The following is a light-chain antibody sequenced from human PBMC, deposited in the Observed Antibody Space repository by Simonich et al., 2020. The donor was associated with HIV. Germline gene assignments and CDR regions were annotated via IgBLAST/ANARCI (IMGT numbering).Light chain of an antibody. CDR2: GNS. V-gene: IGLV1-40*01. CDR1: SSNIRAGYD. J-gene: IGLJ3*02. CDR3: QSFDSSLSGWV. Sequence: QSVLTQPPSVSGAPGQRVTISCPGSSSNIRAGYDVHWYQQLPGTAPKLLIYGNSNRPSGVPDRFSGSKSGTSASLAITGRQAEDETDYYCQSFDSSLSGWVFGGGTKLTVL.